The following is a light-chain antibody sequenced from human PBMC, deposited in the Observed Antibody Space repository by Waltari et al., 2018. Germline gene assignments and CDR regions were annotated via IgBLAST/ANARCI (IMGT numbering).Light chain of an antibody. CDR2: DAS. Sequence: EIVLTQSPATLSLSPGESATLSCRASQRVSSYLAWYQQKPGQAPRLLIYDASNRATGIPARFSGSGSGTDFTLTISSLEPEDFAVYYCQQRSNWLFTFGPGTKVDIK. CDR3: QQRSNWLFT. CDR1: QRVSSY. V-gene: IGKV3-11*01. J-gene: IGKJ3*01.